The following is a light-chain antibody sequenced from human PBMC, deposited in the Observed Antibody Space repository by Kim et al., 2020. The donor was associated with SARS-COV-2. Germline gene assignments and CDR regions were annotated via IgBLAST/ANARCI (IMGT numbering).Light chain of an antibody. CDR3: QVWDSSSDHWV. Sequence: APGKTARITGGENNIGSKSVRWYQQKPGQAPVLVIYYDSDRPSGIPERFSGSNSGNTATLTISRVEAGDEADYYCQVWDSSSDHWVFGGGTQLTVL. J-gene: IGLJ3*02. V-gene: IGLV3-21*04. CDR1: NIGSKS. CDR2: YDS.